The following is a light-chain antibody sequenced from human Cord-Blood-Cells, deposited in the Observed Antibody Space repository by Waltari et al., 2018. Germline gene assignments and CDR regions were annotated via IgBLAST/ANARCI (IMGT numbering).Light chain of an antibody. J-gene: IGKJ2*01. CDR1: QSSSSY. CDR2: AAS. V-gene: IGKV1-39*01. Sequence: DIQMTQSPSSLSASVGDRVTITCRASQSSSSYLNWYQQKPGKAPKLLIDAASSLQSGVPSRFSGSGSGTDFTLTISSLQPEDFATYYCQQSYSTPYTFGQGTKLEIK. CDR3: QQSYSTPYT.